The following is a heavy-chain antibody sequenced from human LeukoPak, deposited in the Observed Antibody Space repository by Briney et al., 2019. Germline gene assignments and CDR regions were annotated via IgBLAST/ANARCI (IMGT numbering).Heavy chain of an antibody. CDR1: GGSISSYY. J-gene: IGHJ4*02. CDR2: IYHSGST. CDR3: ARASQLLYGWDY. Sequence: SETLSLTCTVSGGSISSYYWSWIRQPPGKGLEWIGYIYHSGSTYYNPSLKSRVTISVDRSKNQFSLKLSSVTAADTAVYYCARASQLLYGWDYWGQGTLVTVSS. V-gene: IGHV4-59*12. D-gene: IGHD2-2*02.